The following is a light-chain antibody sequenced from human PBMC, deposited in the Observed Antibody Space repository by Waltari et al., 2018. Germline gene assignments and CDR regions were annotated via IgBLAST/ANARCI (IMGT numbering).Light chain of an antibody. CDR3: MQARQTPWT. CDR2: LGT. Sequence: DIVMTQSPLSLPVTPGEPASISCRSSQSLLHSNGYNYLDWYLQKPGQSPQLLIYLGTNRASGVPDRFSGSGSGTDYTLKISRVEAEDVGFYYCMQARQTPWTFGQGTKVEIK. V-gene: IGKV2-28*01. CDR1: QSLLHSNGYNY. J-gene: IGKJ1*01.